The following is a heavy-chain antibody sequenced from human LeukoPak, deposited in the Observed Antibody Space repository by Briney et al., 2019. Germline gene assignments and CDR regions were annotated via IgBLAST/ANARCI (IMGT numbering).Heavy chain of an antibody. CDR2: IYHSGTT. J-gene: IGHJ5*02. V-gene: IGHV4-38-2*02. Sequence: PSETLSLTCTVSDFSISRGYYWGWIRQPPGKGPECIGTIYHSGTTYYSPSLKTRATISVDTSKNHFSLTLSSVTAADTAVYYCARHGKVIVVVIRKNNWFDPWGQGTLVTVSS. CDR3: ARHGKVIVVVIRKNNWFDP. CDR1: DFSISRGYY. D-gene: IGHD3-22*01.